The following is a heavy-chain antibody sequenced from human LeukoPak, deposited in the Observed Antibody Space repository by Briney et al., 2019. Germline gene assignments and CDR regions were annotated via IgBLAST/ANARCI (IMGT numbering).Heavy chain of an antibody. J-gene: IGHJ5*02. CDR1: GYTFTGYY. V-gene: IGHV1-2*02. Sequence: ASVTVSCKASGYTFTGYYMHWVRQAPGQGLEWMGWINPNSGGTNYAQKFQGRVTMTRDTSISTAYMELSRLRSDDTAVYYCARVARVTMVRGVWFDPWGQGTLVTVSS. CDR2: INPNSGGT. CDR3: ARVARVTMVRGVWFDP. D-gene: IGHD3-10*01.